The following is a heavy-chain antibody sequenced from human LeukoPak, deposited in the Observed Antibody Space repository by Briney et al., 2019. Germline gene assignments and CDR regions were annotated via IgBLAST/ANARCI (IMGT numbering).Heavy chain of an antibody. V-gene: IGHV3-30-3*01. CDR3: ARDQDIGYGYGDYYYYYGMDV. CDR2: ISYDGSNK. Sequence: GGSLRLSCAASGFTFSSHAMHWVRQAPGKGLEWVAVISYDGSNKYYADSVKGRFTISRDNSKNTLYLQMNSLRAEDTAVYYCARDQDIGYGYGDYYYYYGMDVWGQGTTVTVSS. J-gene: IGHJ6*02. D-gene: IGHD5-18*01. CDR1: GFTFSSHA.